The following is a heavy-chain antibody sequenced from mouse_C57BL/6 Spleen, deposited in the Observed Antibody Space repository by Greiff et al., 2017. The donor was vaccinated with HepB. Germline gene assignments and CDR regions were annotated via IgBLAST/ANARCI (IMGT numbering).Heavy chain of an antibody. J-gene: IGHJ2*01. Sequence: VQLQQPGAELVRPGSSVKLSCKASGYTFTSYWMDWVKQRPGQGLEWIGNIYPSDSETHYNQKFKDKATLTVDKSSSTAYMQLSSLTSADSAVYYCAREEYYGSSMYYFDYWGQGTTLTVSS. CDR2: IYPSDSET. V-gene: IGHV1-61*01. CDR3: AREEYYGSSMYYFDY. D-gene: IGHD1-1*01. CDR1: GYTFTSYW.